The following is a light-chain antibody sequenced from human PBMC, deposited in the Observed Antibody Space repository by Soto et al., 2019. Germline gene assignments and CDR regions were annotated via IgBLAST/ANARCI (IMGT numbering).Light chain of an antibody. CDR1: SSYIGAGYD. CDR2: GNS. J-gene: IGLJ3*02. CDR3: QSYDSSLSAL. Sequence: QSVLTQPPSVSGAPGQRVTISCTGSSSYIGAGYDVHWYQQLPGTAPKLLIYGNSNRPSGVPDRFSGSKSGTSASLAITGLQAEDEADYYCQSYDSSLSALFGGGTKVTVL. V-gene: IGLV1-40*01.